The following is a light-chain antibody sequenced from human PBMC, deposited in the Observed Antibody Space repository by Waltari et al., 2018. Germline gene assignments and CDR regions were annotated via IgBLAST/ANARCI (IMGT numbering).Light chain of an antibody. CDR1: SSDVGGYNY. CDR2: DVS. J-gene: IGLJ2*01. Sequence: QSALTQPRSVSGSPGQSVTISCTGTSSDVGGYNYVRWYQQHPGKAPKLMIYDVSKRPSGVPDRFSGSKSGNTASLTISGLQAEDEADYYCCSYAGSYTSLFGGGTKLTVL. V-gene: IGLV2-11*01. CDR3: CSYAGSYTSL.